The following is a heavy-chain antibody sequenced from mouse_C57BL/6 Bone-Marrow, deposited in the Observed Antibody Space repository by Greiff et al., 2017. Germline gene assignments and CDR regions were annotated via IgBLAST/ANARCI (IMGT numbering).Heavy chain of an antibody. CDR2: IHPNSGRT. J-gene: IGHJ2*01. CDR1: GYTFTSYW. CDR3: ARWGSYCPSCYYFDY. Sequence: VQLQQPGAELVKPGASVKLSCKASGYTFTSYWMHWVKQRPGQGLEWIGMIHPNSGRTNYNEKFKSKATLTVDKSSSTDYMQLSRLTSEYSAVYYCARWGSYCPSCYYFDYWGQGTTLTVSS. D-gene: IGHD2-12*01. V-gene: IGHV1-64*01.